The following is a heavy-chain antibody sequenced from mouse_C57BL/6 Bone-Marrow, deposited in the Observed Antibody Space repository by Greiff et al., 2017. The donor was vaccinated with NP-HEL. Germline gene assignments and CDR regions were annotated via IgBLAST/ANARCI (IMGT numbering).Heavy chain of an antibody. V-gene: IGHV1-69*01. CDR2: IDPSDSYT. J-gene: IGHJ2*01. CDR3: ARSYGYDKGEYYFDY. D-gene: IGHD2-2*01. CDR1: GYTFTSYW. Sequence: QVQLQQPGAELVMPGASVKLSCKASGYTFTSYWMHWVKQRPGQGLEWIGEIDPSDSYTNYNQKFKGKSTLTVDKSSSTAYMQLSSLTSEDSAVYYRARSYGYDKGEYYFDYWGQGTTLTVSS.